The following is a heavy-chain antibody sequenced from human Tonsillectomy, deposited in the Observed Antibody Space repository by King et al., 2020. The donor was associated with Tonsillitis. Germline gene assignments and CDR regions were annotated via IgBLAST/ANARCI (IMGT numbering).Heavy chain of an antibody. D-gene: IGHD4-23*01. J-gene: IGHJ4*02. CDR3: ARGVDYGGHEFDY. CDR1: GDSISSGGYY. Sequence: QLQESGPGLVKPSQTLSLTCTVSGDSISSGGYYWSWIRQHPGKGLEWIGDIYDSGATDSNPSLKSRVTISADTAKIQFSLQLSSVTAADTAVYYCARGVDYGGHEFDYWGQGTLVTVSS. V-gene: IGHV4-31*03. CDR2: IYDSGAT.